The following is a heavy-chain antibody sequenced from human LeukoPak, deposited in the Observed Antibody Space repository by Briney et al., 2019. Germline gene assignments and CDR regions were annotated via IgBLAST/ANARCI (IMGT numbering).Heavy chain of an antibody. D-gene: IGHD1-26*01. Sequence: SQTLSLTCTVSGGSISSGGYYWSWIRQHRGKGLEWIGYIYYSGSTYYNPSLKSRVTISVDTSKNQFSLKLSSVTAADTAVYYCARRFVVGALYYFDYWGQGTLVTVSS. J-gene: IGHJ4*02. V-gene: IGHV4-31*03. CDR2: IYYSGST. CDR3: ARRFVVGALYYFDY. CDR1: GGSISSGGYY.